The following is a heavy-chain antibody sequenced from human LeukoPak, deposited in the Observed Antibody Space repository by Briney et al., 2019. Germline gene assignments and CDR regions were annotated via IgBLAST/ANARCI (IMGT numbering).Heavy chain of an antibody. D-gene: IGHD3-22*01. CDR3: ARTYYDRTGYYYAFDI. V-gene: IGHV3-48*02. Sequence: GRFTVSRDNAKNSLYLQINSLRDEDTAVYYCARTYYDRTGYYYAFDIWGQGTLVTVSS. J-gene: IGHJ3*02.